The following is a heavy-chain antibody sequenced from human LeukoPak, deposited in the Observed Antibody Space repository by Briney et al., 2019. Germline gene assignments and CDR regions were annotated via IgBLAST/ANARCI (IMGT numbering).Heavy chain of an antibody. V-gene: IGHV3-74*01. CDR3: ARDLHWGASDY. CDR1: GFTFSSFS. CDR2: INQDGSNT. Sequence: GGSLRLSCAASGFTFSSFSMSWVRQAPGKGLVWVSRINQDGSNTFYADSVKGRFTTSRDNAKNTLYLQMNSLGVEDTAVYYCARDLHWGASDYWGQGTLVTVSS. J-gene: IGHJ4*02. D-gene: IGHD1-26*01.